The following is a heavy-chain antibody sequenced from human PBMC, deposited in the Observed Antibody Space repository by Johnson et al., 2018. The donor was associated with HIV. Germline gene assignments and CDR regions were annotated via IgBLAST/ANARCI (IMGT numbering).Heavy chain of an antibody. V-gene: IGHV3-9*01. CDR3: AKDIKPGWEYSSLDI. Sequence: EVQLVESGGGVVRPGGSLRLSCAASGFTFDDYGMSWVRQPPGKGLEWVSGISWNSGSIGYADSVKGRFTISRDNAKNSLYLQMNSLRAEDTALYYCAKDIKPGWEYSSLDIWGQGTMVTVSS. D-gene: IGHD6-6*01. CDR2: ISWNSGSI. CDR1: GFTFDDYG. J-gene: IGHJ3*02.